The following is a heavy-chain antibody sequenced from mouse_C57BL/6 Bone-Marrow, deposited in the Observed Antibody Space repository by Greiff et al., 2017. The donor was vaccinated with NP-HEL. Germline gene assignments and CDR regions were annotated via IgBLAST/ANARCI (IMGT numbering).Heavy chain of an antibody. CDR2: IYPGDGAT. CDR1: GYAFSSSW. Sequence: VQLQESGPELVKPGASVKISCKASGYAFSSSWMNWVKQRPGKGLEWIGRIYPGDGATNYNGKFKGKATLTADKSSSTAYMQLSSLTSEDSAVYFCARWGYYCGSRYFDVWGTGTTVTVSS. V-gene: IGHV1-82*01. CDR3: ARWGYYCGSRYFDV. J-gene: IGHJ1*03. D-gene: IGHD1-1*01.